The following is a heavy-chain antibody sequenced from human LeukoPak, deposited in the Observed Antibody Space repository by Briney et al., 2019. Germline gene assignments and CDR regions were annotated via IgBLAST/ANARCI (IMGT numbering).Heavy chain of an antibody. D-gene: IGHD3-22*01. CDR2: IYTSGGA. CDR1: GGSISSGSYY. V-gene: IGHV4-61*02. J-gene: IGHJ4*02. Sequence: TLSLTCTVSGGSISSGSYYWSWIRQPAGKGLEWIGRIYTSGGADYNPSLKSRVTISVDTSKNQFSLKLSSVTAADTAVYYCARGVVDQTPYYFDYWGQGTLVTVSS. CDR3: ARGVVDQTPYYFDY.